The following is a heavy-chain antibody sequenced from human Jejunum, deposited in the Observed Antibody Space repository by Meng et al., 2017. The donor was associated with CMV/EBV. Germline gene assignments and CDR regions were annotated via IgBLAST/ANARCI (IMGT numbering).Heavy chain of an antibody. CDR2: ISGSSNDI. CDR3: ARAQDRFLAWLPDH. Sequence: ASGFTFSTYGMNWVRRAPGPGLEWVSSISGSSNDIQYADSVKGRFTVSRDNARNSLYLQMNSLRAEDTAVYYCARAQDRFLAWLPDHWGQGTLVTVSS. J-gene: IGHJ4*02. CDR1: GFTFSTYG. D-gene: IGHD3-3*01. V-gene: IGHV3-21*01.